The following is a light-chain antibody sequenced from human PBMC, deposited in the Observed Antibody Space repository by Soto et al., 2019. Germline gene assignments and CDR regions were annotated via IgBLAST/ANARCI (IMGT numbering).Light chain of an antibody. CDR2: KAS. V-gene: IGKV1-5*03. CDR3: QQYGSYWT. J-gene: IGKJ1*01. CDR1: QSISTW. Sequence: DIQMTQSPSTLPASVGDRVTITCRASQSISTWLAWYQQKPGKAPNLLIYKASYLASGVPSRFSGGGSGTEFTLPISSLQPDDFATYYCQQYGSYWTFGQGTKVDIK.